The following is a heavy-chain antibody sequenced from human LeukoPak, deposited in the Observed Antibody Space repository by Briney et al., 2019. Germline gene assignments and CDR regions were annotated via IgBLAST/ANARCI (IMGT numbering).Heavy chain of an antibody. CDR3: ARGGRSLVAAQFDL. J-gene: IGHJ2*01. V-gene: IGHV4-34*01. D-gene: IGHD2-15*01. CDR1: GGSFSGYY. CDR2: INHSGST. Sequence: SETLSLTCAVYGGSFSGYYWSWIRQPPGKGLEWIGEINHSGSTNCNPSLKSRVTISVDTSKNQFSLKLSSVTAADTAVYYCARGGRSLVAAQFDLRGRGTLVTASS.